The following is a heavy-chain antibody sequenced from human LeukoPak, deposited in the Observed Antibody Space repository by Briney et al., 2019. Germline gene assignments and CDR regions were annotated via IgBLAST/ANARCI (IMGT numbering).Heavy chain of an antibody. CDR1: GGSISSGGYY. V-gene: IGHV4-30-2*01. CDR2: IYHSGST. J-gene: IGHJ5*02. Sequence: PSQTLSLTCTVSGGSISSGGYYWSWIRQPPGKGLEWIGYIYHSGSTYYNPSLKSRVTISVDRSKNQFSLKLSSVTAADTAVYYCARGRASIAARFDPWGQGTLVTVSS. D-gene: IGHD6-6*01. CDR3: ARGRASIAARFDP.